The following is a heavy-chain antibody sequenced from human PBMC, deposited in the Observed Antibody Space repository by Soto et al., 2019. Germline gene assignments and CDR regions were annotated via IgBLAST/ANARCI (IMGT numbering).Heavy chain of an antibody. CDR3: ARVLKVQLWLGRIDY. V-gene: IGHV4-30-4*01. CDR1: GGSISSGDYY. CDR2: IYYSGST. D-gene: IGHD5-18*01. J-gene: IGHJ4*02. Sequence: SETMSLTCTVSGGSISSGDYYWSWIRQPPGKGLEWIGHIYYSGSTYYNPSLKSRVTISVDTSKNHFSLKLSSVTAADTAVYNCARVLKVQLWLGRIDYWGQGTLVTVSS.